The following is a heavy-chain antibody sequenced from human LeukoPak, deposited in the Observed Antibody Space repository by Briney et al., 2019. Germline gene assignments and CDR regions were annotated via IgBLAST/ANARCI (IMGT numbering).Heavy chain of an antibody. D-gene: IGHD5-18*01. V-gene: IGHV3-30-3*01. CDR2: ISYDGSNK. Sequence: QTGGSLRLSCAASGFTFSSYAMHWVRQAPGEGLEWVAVISYDGSNKYYADSVKGRFTISRDNSKNTLYLQMNSLRAEDTAVYYCARDIQAYSYGIYGMDVWGQGTTVTVSS. J-gene: IGHJ6*02. CDR3: ARDIQAYSYGIYGMDV. CDR1: GFTFSSYA.